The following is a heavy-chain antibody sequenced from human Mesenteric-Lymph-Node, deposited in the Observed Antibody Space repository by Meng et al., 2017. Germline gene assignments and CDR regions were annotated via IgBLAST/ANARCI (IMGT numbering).Heavy chain of an antibody. Sequence: WVACSLTPLPPLSLTLIVPGDSISSGGFYWSWIRQHPGKGLEWIGYIYYSGSTYYNPSLRSRVAISIGTSKNQFSLKLTSVTAADTAVYFCARTNYGDYNWFDPWGQGTLVTVSS. CDR1: GDSISSGGFY. CDR2: IYYSGST. CDR3: ARTNYGDYNWFDP. J-gene: IGHJ5*02. D-gene: IGHD4-17*01. V-gene: IGHV4-31*03.